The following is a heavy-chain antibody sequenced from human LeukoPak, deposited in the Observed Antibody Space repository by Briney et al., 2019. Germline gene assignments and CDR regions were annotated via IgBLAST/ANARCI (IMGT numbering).Heavy chain of an antibody. V-gene: IGHV4-31*03. Sequence: PSQTLSLACTVSGGFISSPNYFWSRLRQHPGKGLEWIAYIHYSRGAYYNPSLESRVTMSVDSSKNQFSLKLSSVTAADTALYYCAREVDVPSTSDAFDIWGQGTMVTVSS. CDR1: GGFISSPNYF. J-gene: IGHJ3*02. D-gene: IGHD2-2*01. CDR2: IHYSRGA. CDR3: AREVDVPSTSDAFDI.